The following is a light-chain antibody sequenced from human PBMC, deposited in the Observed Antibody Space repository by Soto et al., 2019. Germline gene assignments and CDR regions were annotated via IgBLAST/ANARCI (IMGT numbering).Light chain of an antibody. CDR3: QQYNSYSRT. CDR2: KAS. CDR1: QSISSW. J-gene: IGKJ1*01. V-gene: IGKV1-5*03. Sequence: NQMNQSPSTLSASVGDRVTITCRASQSISSWLAWYQQKPGKAPKLLIYKASSLESGVPSRFSGSGSGTEFTLTISSLQPDDFATYYCQQYNSYSRTFGQVSKV.